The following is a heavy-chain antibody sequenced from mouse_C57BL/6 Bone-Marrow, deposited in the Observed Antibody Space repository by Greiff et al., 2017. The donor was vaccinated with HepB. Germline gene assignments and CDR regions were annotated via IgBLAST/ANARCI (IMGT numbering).Heavy chain of an antibody. V-gene: IGHV1-75*01. Sequence: QVQLKESGPELVKPGASVKISCKASGYTFTDYYINWVKQRPGQGLEWIGWIFPGSGSTYYNEKFKGKATLTVDKSSSTAYMLLSSLTSEDSAVYFCARGVITTVVAPVAYWGQGTLVTVSA. J-gene: IGHJ3*01. CDR2: IFPGSGST. D-gene: IGHD1-1*01. CDR3: ARGVITTVVAPVAY. CDR1: GYTFTDYY.